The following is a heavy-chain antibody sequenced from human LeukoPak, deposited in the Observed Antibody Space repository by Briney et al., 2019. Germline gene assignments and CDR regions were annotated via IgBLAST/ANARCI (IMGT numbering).Heavy chain of an antibody. CDR2: IYYSGST. D-gene: IGHD6-19*01. V-gene: IGHV4-39*01. CDR1: GGSISSSSYY. J-gene: IGHJ5*02. Sequence: SETPSLTCTVSGGSISSSSYYWGWIRQPPGKGLEWIGSIYYSGSTYYNPSLKSRVTISVDTSKNQFSLKLSSVTAADTAVYYCARGADWFDPWGQGTLVTVSS. CDR3: ARGADWFDP.